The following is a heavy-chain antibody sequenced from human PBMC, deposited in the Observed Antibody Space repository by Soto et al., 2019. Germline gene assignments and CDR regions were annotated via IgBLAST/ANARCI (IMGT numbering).Heavy chain of an antibody. J-gene: IGHJ6*02. CDR3: ARDHGFELLVYYYYYCMDV. V-gene: IGHV3-33*01. CDR2: IWYDGSNK. D-gene: IGHD6-13*01. Sequence: QVQLVESGGGVVQPGRSLRLSCAASGFTFSSYGMHWVRQAPGKGLEWVAVIWYDGSNKYYADSVKGRFTISRDNSKNXLXPQMNSLRAVDTAVCYGARDHGFELLVYYYYYCMDVWGQGTTVTVSS. CDR1: GFTFSSYG.